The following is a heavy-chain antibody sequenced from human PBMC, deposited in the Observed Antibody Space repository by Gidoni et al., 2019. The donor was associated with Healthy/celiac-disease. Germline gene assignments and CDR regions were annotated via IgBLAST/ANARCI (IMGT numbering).Heavy chain of an antibody. V-gene: IGHV4-34*01. CDR1: GGSFSGYY. J-gene: IGHJ4*02. D-gene: IGHD4-17*01. CDR3: ARGLGDYGDYRLDYFDY. Sequence: VQLQQWGAGLLKPSETLSLTCAAYGGSFSGYYWGWIRQPQGQGLEWIGEINHSGRTNYNPSLKSRVTISVDTSKNQFSLKLSSVTAADTAVYYCARGLGDYGDYRLDYFDYWGQGTLVTVSS. CDR2: INHSGRT.